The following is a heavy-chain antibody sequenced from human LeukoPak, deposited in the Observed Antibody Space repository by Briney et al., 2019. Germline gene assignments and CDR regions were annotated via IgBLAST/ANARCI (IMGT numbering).Heavy chain of an antibody. CDR2: ISSSSSYI. D-gene: IGHD3-10*01. V-gene: IGHV3-11*06. CDR3: GREPPMVRGVSIDY. Sequence: GGSLRLSCAASGFTFSDYYMSWIRQAPGKGLEWVSSISSSSSYIYYADSVKGRFTISRDNAKNSLYLQMNSLRAEDTAVYYCGREPPMVRGVSIDYWGQGTLVTVSS. CDR1: GFTFSDYY. J-gene: IGHJ4*02.